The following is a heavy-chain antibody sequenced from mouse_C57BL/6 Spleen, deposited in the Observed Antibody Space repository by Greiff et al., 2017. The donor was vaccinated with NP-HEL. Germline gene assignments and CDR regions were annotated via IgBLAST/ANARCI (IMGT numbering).Heavy chain of an antibody. D-gene: IGHD2-4*01. V-gene: IGHV1-72*01. CDR2: IDPNSGGT. J-gene: IGHJ2*01. Sequence: QVQLQQSGAELVKPGASVKLSCKASGYTFTSYWMHWVKQRPGRGLEWIGRIDPNSGGTKYNEKFKSKATLTVDKPSSTAYMQLSSLTSEDSAVYYCARGAYYDYDERDYFDYWGHSTTLTVSS. CDR1: GYTFTSYW. CDR3: ARGAYYDYDERDYFDY.